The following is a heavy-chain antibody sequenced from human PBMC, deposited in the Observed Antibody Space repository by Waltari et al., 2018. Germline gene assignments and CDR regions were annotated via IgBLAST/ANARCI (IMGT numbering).Heavy chain of an antibody. Sequence: QVQLQESGPGLVKPSETLSLTCTVSGDSISGYYWIWIRQPAGKGLEWIGRIYSSGNTNYNPSLKSRVTMSVDMSKNQFSLNLSSVTAADTAVYYCARGGYSSAWSYWYFDLWGRGTLVTVSS. CDR1: GDSISGYY. D-gene: IGHD6-19*01. V-gene: IGHV4-4*07. CDR3: ARGGYSSAWSYWYFDL. CDR2: IYSSGNT. J-gene: IGHJ2*01.